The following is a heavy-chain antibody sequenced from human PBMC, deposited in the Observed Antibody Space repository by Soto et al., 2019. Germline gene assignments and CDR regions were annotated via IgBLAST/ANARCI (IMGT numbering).Heavy chain of an antibody. Sequence: GGSLRLSCAASGLTFSSYAMSWVRQAPGKGLEWVSAISGSGGSTYYADSVKGRFTISRDNSKNTLYLQMNSLRAEDTTVYYCAKDREGVVRGNFDPWGQGTLVTVSS. J-gene: IGHJ5*02. CDR2: ISGSGGST. D-gene: IGHD3-10*01. CDR3: AKDREGVVRGNFDP. V-gene: IGHV3-23*01. CDR1: GLTFSSYA.